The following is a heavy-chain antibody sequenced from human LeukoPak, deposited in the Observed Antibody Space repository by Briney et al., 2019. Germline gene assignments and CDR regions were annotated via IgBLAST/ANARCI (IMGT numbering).Heavy chain of an antibody. CDR3: AREHQSNGYFDS. J-gene: IGHJ5*01. Sequence: PGGSLRLSCAASGFTFRSFAMSWVRQAPGKGLEWVSAISGSGGRTYYGDSVKGRFTLSRDNSKNILHLQMNSLRAGDTAIYYCAREHQSNGYFDSWGQGALVTVSS. CDR2: ISGSGGRT. CDR1: GFTFRSFA. D-gene: IGHD5-18*01. V-gene: IGHV3-23*01.